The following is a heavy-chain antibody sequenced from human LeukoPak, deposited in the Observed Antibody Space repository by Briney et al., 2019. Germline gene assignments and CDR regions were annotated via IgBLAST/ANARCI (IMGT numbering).Heavy chain of an antibody. CDR2: ISGSGGST. V-gene: IGHV3-23*01. CDR3: AKGSGSYPGSGYGMDV. CDR1: GFTFSSYA. J-gene: IGHJ6*02. Sequence: GSLRLSCAASGFTFSSYAMSWVRQAPGKGLEWVSAISGSGGSTYYADSVKGRFTISRDNSKNTLYLQMNSLRAEDTAVYYCAKGSGSYPGSGYGMDVWGQGTTVTVSS. D-gene: IGHD1-26*01.